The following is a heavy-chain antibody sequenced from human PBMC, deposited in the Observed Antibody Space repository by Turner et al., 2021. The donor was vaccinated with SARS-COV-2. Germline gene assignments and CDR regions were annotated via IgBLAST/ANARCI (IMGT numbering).Heavy chain of an antibody. J-gene: IGHJ3*02. V-gene: IGHV4-34*01. CDR3: ASGDVDIVAIHNYGDAFDI. CDR1: GGSFSGYS. CDR2: INHSGNT. Sequence: QVQIQKWGAGLLKPSETLSLTCAVYGGSFSGYSWSWIRQPPGKGLEWIGEINHSGNTNNNPYRKSRVTRAVDTSKNQFSLKWSSVTAADTAVYYCASGDVDIVAIHNYGDAFDIWGQGTMVTVSS. D-gene: IGHD5-12*01.